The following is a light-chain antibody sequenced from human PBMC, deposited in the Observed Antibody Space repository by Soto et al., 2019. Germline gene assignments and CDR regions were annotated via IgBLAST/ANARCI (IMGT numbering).Light chain of an antibody. CDR1: SSDVGSYNR. V-gene: IGLV2-18*02. CDR3: NSYTGSSTYV. Sequence: GQSVAISCTGTSSDVGSYNRVSWYQQPPGAAPKLVIYEVSNRPSGVPDRFSGSKSGNTASLTISGLQAEDEADYYCNSYTGSSTYVFGTGTKVTVL. J-gene: IGLJ1*01. CDR2: EVS.